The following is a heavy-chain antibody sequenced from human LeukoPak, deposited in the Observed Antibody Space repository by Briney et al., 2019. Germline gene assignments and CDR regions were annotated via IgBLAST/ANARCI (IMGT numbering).Heavy chain of an antibody. J-gene: IGHJ4*02. CDR1: GFTFSSYS. D-gene: IGHD2-2*01. CDR2: ISSSSTI. CDR3: ASGIVVVPAALTFDY. Sequence: GGSLRLSCAASGFTFSSYSMNWVRQAPGKGLEWVSYISSSSTIYYADSVKGRFTISRDNAKNSLYLQMNSLRAEDAAVYYCASGIVVVPAALTFDYWGQGTLVTVSS. V-gene: IGHV3-48*04.